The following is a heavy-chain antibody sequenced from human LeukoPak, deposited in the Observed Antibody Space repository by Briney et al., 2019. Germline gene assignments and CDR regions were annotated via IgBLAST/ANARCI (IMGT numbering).Heavy chain of an antibody. CDR2: ISGSGGST. D-gene: IGHD3-22*01. CDR1: GFTFSSYA. CDR3: AKDRPMIPSVGRNWFDP. V-gene: IGHV3-23*01. Sequence: GGSLRLSCAASGFTFSSYAMSWVRQAPGKGLEWVSAISGSGGSTYYADSVKGRFTISRDSSKNTLYLQMNSLRAEDTAVYYCAKDRPMIPSVGRNWFDPWGQGTLVTVSS. J-gene: IGHJ5*02.